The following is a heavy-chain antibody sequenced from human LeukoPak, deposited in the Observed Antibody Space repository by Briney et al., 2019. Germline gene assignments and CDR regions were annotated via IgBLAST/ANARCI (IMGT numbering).Heavy chain of an antibody. CDR2: RYYRSKWYN. D-gene: IGHD6-19*01. CDR1: GDSVSSNSAA. Sequence: SGPTLVKPSQTLSLTCAISGDSVSSNSAAWNWIRQSPSRGLEWLGRRYYRSKWYNDYAVSVKSRITINPDTSKNQFSLQLNSVTPEDTAVYYCARDLYNSSGWVAYGMDVWGQGTTVTVSS. CDR3: ARDLYNSSGWVAYGMDV. J-gene: IGHJ6*02. V-gene: IGHV6-1*01.